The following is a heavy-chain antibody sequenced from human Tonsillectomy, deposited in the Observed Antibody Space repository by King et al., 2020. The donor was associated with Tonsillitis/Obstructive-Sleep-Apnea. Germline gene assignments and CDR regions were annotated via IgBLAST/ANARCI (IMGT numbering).Heavy chain of an antibody. CDR2: IWYDGSNK. CDR1: GFTFSSYD. J-gene: IGHJ5*02. V-gene: IGHV3-33*01. CDR3: ARETRRVVGVTGWCDP. Sequence: VQLVESGGGVVQPGRSLRLSCAASGFTFSSYDMYWVRQAPGKGLEWVAVIWYDGSNKDYADSVKGRFTASRDNSKNTLYLQMNSLRAEDTAVYYCARETRRVVGVTGWCDPWGQGTLVTVSS. D-gene: IGHD1-26*01.